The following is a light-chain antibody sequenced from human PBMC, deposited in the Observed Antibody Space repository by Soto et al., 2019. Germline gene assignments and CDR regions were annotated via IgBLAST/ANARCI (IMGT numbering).Light chain of an antibody. V-gene: IGLV2-14*01. CDR2: EIN. J-gene: IGLJ1*01. CDR3: LSYTSTAAYG. CDR1: SSDVGDYTS. Sequence: QSALTQPASVSGSPVQSITISCTGTSSDVGDYTSLSWYPQHPGKAPKPMIYEINNQPSAVPNRFSGSKAVNTPSLIISGLQAEDEADYYCLSYTSTAAYGFGTGTKVTVL.